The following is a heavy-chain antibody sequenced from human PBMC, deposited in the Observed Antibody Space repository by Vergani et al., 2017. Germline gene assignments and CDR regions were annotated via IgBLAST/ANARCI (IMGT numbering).Heavy chain of an antibody. D-gene: IGHD4-17*01. V-gene: IGHV3-48*01. CDR1: GFTFSSYS. Sequence: DVHLAESGGGFFQPGGSLRLSCSASGFTFSSYSMNWVRQAPGKGLEWVSYISSSSSTIYYADSVKGRFTISRDNAKNSLYLQMNSLRAEDTAVYYCARDFRYGVKGGGYWGQGTLVTVSS. J-gene: IGHJ4*02. CDR2: ISSSSSTI. CDR3: ARDFRYGVKGGGY.